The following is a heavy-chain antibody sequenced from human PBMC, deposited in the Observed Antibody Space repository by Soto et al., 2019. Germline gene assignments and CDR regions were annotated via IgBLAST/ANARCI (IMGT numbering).Heavy chain of an antibody. J-gene: IGHJ4*02. Sequence: SETLALTCTVSGASISRYYWSWIRQSPGKGLEWIGYMYYSGNANYNPSLRSRITISVDTSKNQFSLNLNSVTAADTAVYYCARVQDYWGQGTLVTVSS. CDR1: GASISRYY. V-gene: IGHV4-59*12. CDR2: MYYSGNA. CDR3: ARVQDY. D-gene: IGHD4-4*01.